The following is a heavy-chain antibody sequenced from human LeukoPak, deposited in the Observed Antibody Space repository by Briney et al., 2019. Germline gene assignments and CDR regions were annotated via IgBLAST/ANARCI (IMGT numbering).Heavy chain of an antibody. J-gene: IGHJ4*02. CDR2: ISYDGSNK. CDR1: GFTFSSYA. D-gene: IGHD6-19*01. V-gene: IGHV3-30-3*01. Sequence: PGRSLRLSCAASGFTFSSYAMHWVRQAPGKGLEWVAVISYDGSNKYYADSVKGRFTISRDNSKNTLYLQMNSLRAEDTAVYYCARGFGSGWYSPRDYWGQGTLVTVSS. CDR3: ARGFGSGWYSPRDY.